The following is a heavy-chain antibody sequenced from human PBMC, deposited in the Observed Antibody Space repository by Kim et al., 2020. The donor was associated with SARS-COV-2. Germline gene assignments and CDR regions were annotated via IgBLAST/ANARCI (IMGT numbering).Heavy chain of an antibody. CDR3: AREVVVVAATRHYYYGMDV. D-gene: IGHD2-15*01. Sequence: GRFTSSRDNAKNSLYLQMNSLRAEDTAVYYCAREVVVVAATRHYYYGMDVWGQGTTVTVSS. J-gene: IGHJ6*02. V-gene: IGHV3-11*06.